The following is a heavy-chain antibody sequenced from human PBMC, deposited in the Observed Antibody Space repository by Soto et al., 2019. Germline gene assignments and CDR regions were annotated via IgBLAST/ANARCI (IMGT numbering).Heavy chain of an antibody. J-gene: IGHJ4*02. V-gene: IGHV3-23*01. CDR2: ISDSGDST. CDR1: GFTFGNYA. Sequence: EVQLLESGGDLVQPGGSLRLSCAASGFTFGNYAMNWVRQPPGKGLEWVSGISDSGDSTFYADSVKGRFTISRDNSKNTLYLHLSSLRAEDTATYYCARGRCASCYFADYWGQGSLVTVSS. D-gene: IGHD2-21*01. CDR3: ARGRCASCYFADY.